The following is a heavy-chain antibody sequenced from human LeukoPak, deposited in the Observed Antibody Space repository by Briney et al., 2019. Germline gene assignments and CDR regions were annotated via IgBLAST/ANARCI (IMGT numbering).Heavy chain of an antibody. CDR2: IYVDGRTT. CDR1: GFTFSNYW. J-gene: IGHJ5*02. V-gene: IGHV3-74*01. Sequence: PGGSLRLSCVASGFTFSNYWMHWVRQPPGKGLVWVSRIYVDGRTTNYADSVKGRFTISRDNAKNTVYLEMKSLSVEDTATYYCIRDFRSADLWGQGTLVTVTS. CDR3: IRDFRSADL.